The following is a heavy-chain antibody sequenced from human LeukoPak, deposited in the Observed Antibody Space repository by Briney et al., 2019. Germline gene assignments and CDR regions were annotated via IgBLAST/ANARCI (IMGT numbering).Heavy chain of an antibody. CDR2: IHHSGST. D-gene: IGHD6-13*01. Sequence: SETLSLTCTVSGYSISSGYYWGWIRQPPGKGLEWIGSIHHSGSTYYNPSLKSRVTISVDTSKNQFSLKLSSVTAADTAVYYCARDPSAAGPPFDYWGQGTLVTVSS. J-gene: IGHJ4*02. CDR1: GYSISSGYY. V-gene: IGHV4-38-2*02. CDR3: ARDPSAAGPPFDY.